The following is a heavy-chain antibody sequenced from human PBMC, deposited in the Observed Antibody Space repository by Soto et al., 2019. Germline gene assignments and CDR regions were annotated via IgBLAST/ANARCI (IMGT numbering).Heavy chain of an antibody. D-gene: IGHD6-13*01. V-gene: IGHV4-39*01. CDR1: GGSISSSSYY. CDR3: ARHVLEAAAGNWFDP. J-gene: IGHJ5*02. Sequence: SETLSLTCTVSGGSISSSSYYWGWIRQPPGKGLEWIGSIYYSGSTYYNPSLKSRVTISVDTSKNQFSLKLSSVTAADTAVYYCARHVLEAAAGNWFDPWGQGTLVTVSS. CDR2: IYYSGST.